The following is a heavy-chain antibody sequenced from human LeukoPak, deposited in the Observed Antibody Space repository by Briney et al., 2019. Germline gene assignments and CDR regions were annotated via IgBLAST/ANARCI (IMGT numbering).Heavy chain of an antibody. CDR1: GGSISSYY. V-gene: IGHV4-59*01. CDR2: IYYSGST. Sequence: SETLSFTCTVSGGSISSYYWSWIRQPPGKGLEWIGYIYYSGSTNYNPSLKSRVTISVDTSKNQFSLKLSSVTAADTAVYYCARDYYDSSGYYRGSNWFDPWGQGTLVTVSS. CDR3: ARDYYDSSGYYRGSNWFDP. J-gene: IGHJ5*02. D-gene: IGHD3-22*01.